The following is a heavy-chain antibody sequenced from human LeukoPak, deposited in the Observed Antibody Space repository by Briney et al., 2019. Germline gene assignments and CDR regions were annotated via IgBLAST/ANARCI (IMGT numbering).Heavy chain of an antibody. CDR3: ARQAVDYYYGMDV. CDR2: IDPSDSYT. CDR1: GYSFTTYW. Sequence: GESLKISCKGSGYSFTTYWISWVRQMPGKGLEWMGRIDPSDSYTNYSPSFQGHVTMSADRSISTAYLQWSSLKASDTALYYCARQAVDYYYGMDVWGQGTTATVSS. J-gene: IGHJ6*02. V-gene: IGHV5-10-1*01. D-gene: IGHD6-25*01.